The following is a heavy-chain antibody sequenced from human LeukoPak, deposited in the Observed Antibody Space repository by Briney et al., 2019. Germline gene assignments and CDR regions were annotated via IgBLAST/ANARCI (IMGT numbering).Heavy chain of an antibody. CDR3: ASCQGNYYYMDV. J-gene: IGHJ6*03. CDR2: IIPIFGTA. Sequence: SVKVSCKASGGTFSSYAISWVRQAPGQGLEWMGGIIPIFGTANYAQKFQGRVTITTDESTSTAYMELSSLRSEDTAVYYCASCQGNYYYMDVWGKGTTVTVSS. CDR1: GGTFSSYA. D-gene: IGHD6-13*01. V-gene: IGHV1-69*05.